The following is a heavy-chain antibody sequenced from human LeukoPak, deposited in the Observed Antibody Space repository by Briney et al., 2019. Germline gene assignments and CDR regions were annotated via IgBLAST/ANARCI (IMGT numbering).Heavy chain of an antibody. CDR3: AREEGVGGDYHPEYGMDV. J-gene: IGHJ6*02. D-gene: IGHD4-17*01. V-gene: IGHV3-30*03. CDR1: GFTFSSYG. CDR2: ISYDGSNK. Sequence: GGSLRLSCAASGFTFSSYGMHWVRQAPGKGLEWVAVISYDGSNKYYADSVKGRFTISRDNAKNSLYLQMNSLRAEDTAVYYCAREEGVGGDYHPEYGMDVWGQGTTVTVSS.